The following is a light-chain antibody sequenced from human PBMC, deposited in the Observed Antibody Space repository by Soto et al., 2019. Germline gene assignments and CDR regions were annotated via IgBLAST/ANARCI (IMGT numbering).Light chain of an antibody. CDR2: DVT. J-gene: IGLJ1*01. CDR3: SSYTSSSTYV. Sequence: QSALTQPASVSGSPGQSIAIWCSGTSSDVGAYNYVSWYQQHPGKAPKLMIYDVTNRPSGVSNRFSGSKSGNTASLTISGLQAEDEADYYYSSYTSSSTYVFGTGTKLTVL. V-gene: IGLV2-14*01. CDR1: SSDVGAYNY.